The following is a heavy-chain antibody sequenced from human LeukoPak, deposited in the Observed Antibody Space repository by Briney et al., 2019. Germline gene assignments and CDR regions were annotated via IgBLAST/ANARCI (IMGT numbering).Heavy chain of an antibody. J-gene: IGHJ5*02. CDR3: AKKESTMIVVAAVLLSWFDP. CDR2: ISGSGGST. D-gene: IGHD3-22*01. V-gene: IGHV3-23*01. Sequence: GGSLRLSCAASGFTFSSYAMSWVRQAPGKGLEWVSAISGSGGSTYYADSVKGRFTISRDNSKNTLYLQMNSLRAEDTAVYYCAKKESTMIVVAAVLLSWFDPWGQGTLVTVSS. CDR1: GFTFSSYA.